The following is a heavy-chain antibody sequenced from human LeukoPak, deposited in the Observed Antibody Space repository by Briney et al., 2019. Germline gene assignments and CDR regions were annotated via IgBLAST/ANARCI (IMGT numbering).Heavy chain of an antibody. D-gene: IGHD3-22*01. Sequence: GESLKISCKSSGYSFTSYWIAWVRQMPGKGLEWMGIIYPGDSDTRYSPSFQGQVTISADKSISTAYLQWSSLKASDTAMYYCARLNYYDSRSYYYMDVWGKGTTVTVSS. V-gene: IGHV5-51*01. CDR1: GYSFTSYW. CDR3: ARLNYYDSRSYYYMDV. J-gene: IGHJ6*03. CDR2: IYPGDSDT.